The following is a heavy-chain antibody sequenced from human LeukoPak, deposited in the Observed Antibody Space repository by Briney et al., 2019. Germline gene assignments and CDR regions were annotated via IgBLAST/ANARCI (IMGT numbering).Heavy chain of an antibody. V-gene: IGHV3-48*02. CDR1: GFTFSGYS. J-gene: IGHJ4*02. CDR2: ISSSGGTI. CDR3: ARVCTSSWYHGY. Sequence: PGGSLRLSCAASGFTFSGYSMNWVRQAPGKGLEWVSYISSSGGTIYYADSVKGRFTISRDNAKNSLYLQMNSLRDEDTAVYYCARVCTSSWYHGYWGQGTLVTVSS. D-gene: IGHD6-13*01.